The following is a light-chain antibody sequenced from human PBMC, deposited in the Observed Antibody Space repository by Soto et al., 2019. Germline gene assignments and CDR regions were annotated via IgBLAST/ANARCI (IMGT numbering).Light chain of an antibody. CDR2: GAS. CDR3: QQYNNWPTWT. Sequence: QSVXXXFXXYXQKXXKXXRXXXXGASTRATGILARLSGSGSGREFTLIISSLQSEDFAVYYCQQYNNWPTWTFGQGTKVDIK. J-gene: IGKJ1*01. CDR1: QSVXXX. V-gene: IGKV3-15*01.